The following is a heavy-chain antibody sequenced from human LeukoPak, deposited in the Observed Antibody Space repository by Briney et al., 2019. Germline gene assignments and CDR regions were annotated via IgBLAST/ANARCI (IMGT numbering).Heavy chain of an antibody. CDR3: ARDYLYGGNPT. CDR1: GGSLSGHY. Sequence: LETLSLTCTVSGGSLSGHYWSWIRQPPGKGLEWIGYIYYSGSTNYNPSLKSRVTISVDTSKNQFSLKLSSVTAADAAVYYCARDYLYGGNPTWGQGTLVTVSS. V-gene: IGHV4-59*11. CDR2: IYYSGST. D-gene: IGHD4-23*01. J-gene: IGHJ5*02.